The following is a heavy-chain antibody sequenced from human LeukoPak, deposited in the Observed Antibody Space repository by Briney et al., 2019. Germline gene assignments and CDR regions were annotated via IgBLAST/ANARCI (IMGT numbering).Heavy chain of an antibody. J-gene: IGHJ5*02. CDR2: IYSGGST. Sequence: GGSLRLSCAASGFTVSSNYMSWVRQAPGKGLEWVSVIYSGGSTYYADSVKGRFTISRDNSKNTLYLQMNSLRAEDTAVYYCARVGSWEGNWFDPWGQGTLVTVSS. D-gene: IGHD6-13*01. V-gene: IGHV3-53*01. CDR3: ARVGSWEGNWFDP. CDR1: GFTVSSNY.